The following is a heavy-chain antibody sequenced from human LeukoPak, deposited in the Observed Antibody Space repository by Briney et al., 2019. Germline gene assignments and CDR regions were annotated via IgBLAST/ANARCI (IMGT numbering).Heavy chain of an antibody. CDR3: GRVVVAALYYYYYYMDV. Sequence: PSETLSLTCAVYGGSFSSYYWSWIRQPPGKGLEWIGEINHSGSTNYNPSLKSRVTISVDTSKNQFSLKLSSVTAADTAVYYCGRVVVAALYYYYYYMDVWGKGTTVTVSS. CDR1: GGSFSSYY. CDR2: INHSGST. D-gene: IGHD2-15*01. V-gene: IGHV4-34*01. J-gene: IGHJ6*03.